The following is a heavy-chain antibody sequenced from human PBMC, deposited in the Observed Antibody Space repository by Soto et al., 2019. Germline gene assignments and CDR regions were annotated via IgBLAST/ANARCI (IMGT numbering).Heavy chain of an antibody. J-gene: IGHJ3*02. CDR2: INHSGSA. CDR3: ATLYYYDSSGYAEGAFDI. Sequence: SETLSLTCTVSGGSISSYYWRWIRQPPGKGLQWIGQINHSGSANYNPSLKTRVTISVHTSTSLFSLELSSVTAADTAVYYCATLYYYDSSGYAEGAFDIWGQGTMVTVSS. V-gene: IGHV4-34*01. D-gene: IGHD3-22*01. CDR1: GGSISSYY.